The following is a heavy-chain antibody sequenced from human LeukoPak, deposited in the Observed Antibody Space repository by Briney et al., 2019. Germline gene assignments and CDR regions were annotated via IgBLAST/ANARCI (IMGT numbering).Heavy chain of an antibody. J-gene: IGHJ5*02. CDR3: ARELKRSSGRWFDP. CDR1: GYTFTNYG. D-gene: IGHD6-19*01. CDR2: ISAYNGNT. V-gene: IGHV1-18*01. Sequence: GASVKVSCKASGYTFTNYGITWVRQAPGQGLEWMGWISAYNGNTYYAQKLQGRVTMTTDTSTSTAYMELRSLRSDDTAVYYCARELKRSSGRWFDPWGQGTLVTVSS.